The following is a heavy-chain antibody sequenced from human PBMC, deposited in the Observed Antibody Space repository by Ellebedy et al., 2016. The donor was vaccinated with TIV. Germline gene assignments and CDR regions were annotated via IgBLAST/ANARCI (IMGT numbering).Heavy chain of an antibody. CDR2: ISGYNGNT. Sequence: ASVKVSXXASGYTFTSFGISWVRQAPGQGLEWMGWISGYNGNTNYAQKLQGRVAMTTDTSTSTAYMELRSLRSDDTAVYYCARRSSTSPFDYWGQGTLVTVSS. CDR1: GYTFTSFG. V-gene: IGHV1-18*01. D-gene: IGHD2-2*01. CDR3: ARRSSTSPFDY. J-gene: IGHJ4*02.